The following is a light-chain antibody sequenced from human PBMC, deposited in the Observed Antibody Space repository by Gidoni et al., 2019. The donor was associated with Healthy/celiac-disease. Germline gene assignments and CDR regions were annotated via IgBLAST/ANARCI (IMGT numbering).Light chain of an antibody. CDR1: QDISNY. V-gene: IGKV1-33*01. CDR3: QQYDNLLYT. Sequence: IPVAQFPSSLSGSVGDRVTITCQASQDISNYLNWYQQKPGKAPKLLIYDASNLETGVPSRFSGSGSGTDFTFTISSLQPEDIATYYCQQYDNLLYTFGQGTKLEIK. J-gene: IGKJ2*01. CDR2: DAS.